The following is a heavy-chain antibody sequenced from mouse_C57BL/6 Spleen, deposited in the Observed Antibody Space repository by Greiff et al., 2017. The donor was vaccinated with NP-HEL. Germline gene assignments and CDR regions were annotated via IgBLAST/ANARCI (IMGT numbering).Heavy chain of an antibody. Sequence: VQLQQPGAELVRPGSSVKLSCKASGYTFTSYWMDWVKQRPGQGLEWIGNIYPSDSETPYNQKFKDKATLTVDKSSSTAYMQLSSLTSEDSAVYYCAREGYGAMDYWGQGTSVTVSS. D-gene: IGHD1-1*01. CDR1: GYTFTSYW. CDR2: IYPSDSET. J-gene: IGHJ4*01. V-gene: IGHV1-61*01. CDR3: AREGYGAMDY.